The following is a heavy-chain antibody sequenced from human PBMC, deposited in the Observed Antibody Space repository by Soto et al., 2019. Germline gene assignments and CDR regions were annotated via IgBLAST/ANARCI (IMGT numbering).Heavy chain of an antibody. Sequence: QVQLVESGGGLVKPGGSLRLSCAASGFTFSDYYMSWIRQAPGKGLEWVSYISSSGSTIYYADSVKGRFTISRDNAKNSRYLQMNSLRAEDTAVYYCARVKDYYDSSGYYYYYYGMDVWGQGTTVTVSS. CDR3: ARVKDYYDSSGYYYYYYGMDV. CDR2: ISSSGSTI. CDR1: GFTFSDYY. V-gene: IGHV3-11*01. J-gene: IGHJ6*02. D-gene: IGHD3-22*01.